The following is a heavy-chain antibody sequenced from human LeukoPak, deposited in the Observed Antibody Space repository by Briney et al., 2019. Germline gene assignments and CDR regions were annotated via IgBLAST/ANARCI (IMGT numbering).Heavy chain of an antibody. CDR1: GSTFSSYS. CDR3: AREKYSSSSHYFDY. J-gene: IGHJ4*02. D-gene: IGHD6-6*01. V-gene: IGHV3-21*01. Sequence: GGSLRLSCAASGSTFSSYSMNWVRQAPGKGLEWVSSISSSSSYIYYADSVKGRFTISRDNAKNSPYLQMNSLRAEDTAVYYCAREKYSSSSHYFDYWGQGTLVTVSS. CDR2: ISSSSSYI.